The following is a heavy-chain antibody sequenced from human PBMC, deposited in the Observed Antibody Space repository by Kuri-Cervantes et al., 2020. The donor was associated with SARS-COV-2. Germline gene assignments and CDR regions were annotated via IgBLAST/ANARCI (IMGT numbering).Heavy chain of an antibody. D-gene: IGHD3-10*01. CDR2: ISHDGRDT. CDR3: AKPGSVRGIIKEDHYGLDV. Sequence: GESLKISCVASEFNFRYYGMYWVRQAPGKGLEWVAHISHDGRDTHYRESVKGRFTVSRDNSKNTLYLQMNSLRLEDTGVYLCAKPGSVRGIIKEDHYGLDVWGQGTTVTVSS. V-gene: IGHV3-30*06. CDR1: EFNFRYYG. J-gene: IGHJ6*02.